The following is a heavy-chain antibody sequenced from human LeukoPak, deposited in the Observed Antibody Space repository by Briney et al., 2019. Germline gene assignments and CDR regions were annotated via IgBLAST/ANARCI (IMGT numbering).Heavy chain of an antibody. J-gene: IGHJ4*02. CDR1: GFTFSSYA. V-gene: IGHV3-23*01. CDR3: AKDLRGMNSGYDPLVT. CDR2: ISGSGVST. D-gene: IGHD5-12*01. Sequence: GGSLRLSCAASGFTFSSYAMNWVRQAPGKGRQWVSNISGSGVSTNYADSVKGRFTISRDNSKNTLYLQMNSLTAEDTAVYYCAKDLRGMNSGYDPLVTWGQGTLVTVSS.